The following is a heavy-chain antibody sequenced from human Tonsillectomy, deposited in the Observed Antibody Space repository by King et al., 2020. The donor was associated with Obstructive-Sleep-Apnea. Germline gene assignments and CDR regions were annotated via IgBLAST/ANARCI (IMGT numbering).Heavy chain of an antibody. J-gene: IGHJ5*02. D-gene: IGHD3-22*01. CDR2: IYPGDSDT. CDR1: GYTFTSYW. CDR3: ASPSTYYYDGTSFPYH. Sequence: QLVQSGAEVKKPGESLKISCKGSGYTFTSYWIGWVRQMPGKGLEWMGIIYPGDSDTRYSPSFQGQVTMSADKSISTAYLQWSSLKASDTAMYYCASPSTYYYDGTSFPYHWGQGTLVTVSS. V-gene: IGHV5-51*01.